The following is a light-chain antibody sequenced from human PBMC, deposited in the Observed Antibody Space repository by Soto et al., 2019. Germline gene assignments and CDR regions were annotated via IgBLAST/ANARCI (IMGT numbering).Light chain of an antibody. V-gene: IGKV3-15*01. Sequence: IVLTQSPATLSVSPGERSTLSCMASQSVSSSLVWYQQKPGQAHRLLIYGASNRATGIPARFGGSGSGTDFTLTISRLQSEDFAVYYCQQYNDWPPITFGQGKRLEIK. CDR3: QQYNDWPPIT. CDR2: GAS. CDR1: QSVSSS. J-gene: IGKJ5*01.